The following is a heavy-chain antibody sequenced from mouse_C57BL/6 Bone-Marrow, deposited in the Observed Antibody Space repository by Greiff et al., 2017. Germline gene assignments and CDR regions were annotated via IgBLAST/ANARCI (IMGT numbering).Heavy chain of an antibody. V-gene: IGHV1-81*01. CDR1: GYTFTSYG. CDR2: IYPRSGNT. D-gene: IGHD1-1*01. J-gene: IGHJ3*01. CDR3: ARGSSSFAY. Sequence: VQLQQSGAELARPGASVKLSCTASGYTFTSYGISWVKQRTGQGLEWIGEIYPRSGNTYYNEKFKGKATLTADKSSSTAYMELRSLTSEDSAVYFCARGSSSFAYWGQGTLVTVSA.